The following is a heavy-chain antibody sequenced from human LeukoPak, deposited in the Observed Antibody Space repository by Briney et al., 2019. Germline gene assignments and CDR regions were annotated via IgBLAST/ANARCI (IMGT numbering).Heavy chain of an antibody. CDR3: ARWSRLGELSSDF. Sequence: PGGSLRLSCAASGFTFSSLEMNWVRQGPGKGLEWVSYISSSGSIIYYADSVKGRFTISRDNAKNSLYLQMSSLRAEDTAVYYCARWSRLGELSSDFWGQGTLVSVSS. CDR1: GFTFSSLE. CDR2: ISSSGSII. V-gene: IGHV3-48*03. J-gene: IGHJ4*02. D-gene: IGHD3-16*02.